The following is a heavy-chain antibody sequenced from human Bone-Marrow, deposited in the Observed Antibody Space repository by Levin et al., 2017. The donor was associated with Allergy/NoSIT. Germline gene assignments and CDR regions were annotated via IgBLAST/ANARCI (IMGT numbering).Heavy chain of an antibody. Sequence: PWASVKVSCAASGFTFSTYAMTWVRQAPGKGLEWICSISGSGSITYYGDSVKGRVTISRDNSRDTLYLQMSSLRAEDTAVYFCAKDRDSSSARAYGLDVWGQGTTVTVSS. D-gene: IGHD3-22*01. V-gene: IGHV3-23*02. CDR1: GFTFSTYA. CDR3: AKDRDSSSARAYGLDV. CDR2: ISGSGSIT. J-gene: IGHJ6*02.